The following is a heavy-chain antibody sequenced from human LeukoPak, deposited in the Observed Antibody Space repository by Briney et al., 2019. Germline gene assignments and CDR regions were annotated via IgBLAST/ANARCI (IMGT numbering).Heavy chain of an antibody. V-gene: IGHV3-66*01. CDR1: GFTFSDYY. CDR3: ARAIVVVSAVDY. J-gene: IGHJ4*02. CDR2: IYSGGST. Sequence: GGSLRLSCAVSGFTFSDYYMSWVRQAPGKGLEWVSVIYSGGSTYYADSVKGRFTISRDNSKNTVHLQMNNLRAEDTAVYYCARAIVVVSAVDYWGQGTLVTVSS. D-gene: IGHD2-15*01.